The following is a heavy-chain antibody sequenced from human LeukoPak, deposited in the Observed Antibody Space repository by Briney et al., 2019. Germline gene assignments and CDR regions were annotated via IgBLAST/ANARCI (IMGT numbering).Heavy chain of an antibody. CDR3: AKDLFRYYYDSSGTDY. Sequence: AGGSLRLSCAASGFTFSSYGMHWVRQAPGKGLEWVAFIQYDGSNKYYADSVKGRFTISRDNSKNTLYLQMNSLRAEDTAVYYCAKDLFRYYYDSSGTDYWGQGTLVTVSS. J-gene: IGHJ4*02. CDR2: IQYDGSNK. CDR1: GFTFSSYG. V-gene: IGHV3-30*02. D-gene: IGHD3-22*01.